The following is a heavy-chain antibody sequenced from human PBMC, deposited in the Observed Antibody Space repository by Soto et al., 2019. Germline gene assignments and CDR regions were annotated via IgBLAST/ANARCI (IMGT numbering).Heavy chain of an antibody. CDR2: IMPVFPTP. CDR1: GGTFRTSA. V-gene: IGHV1-69*12. D-gene: IGHD1-1*01. Sequence: QGQLVQSGAEVKKPGSSVKVSCKTSGGTFRTSAISWVRQAPGQGLEWMGGIMPVFPTPDYAQKFQGRVTITADESTSTAYLELSSLRSEATAVYYCARNQDRQQLGGNDDYIMDVWGQGTTVTVSS. J-gene: IGHJ6*01. CDR3: ARNQDRQQLGGNDDYIMDV.